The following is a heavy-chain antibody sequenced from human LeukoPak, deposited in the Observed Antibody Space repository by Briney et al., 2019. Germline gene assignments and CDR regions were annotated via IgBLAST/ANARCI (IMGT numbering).Heavy chain of an antibody. V-gene: IGHV3-21*01. Sequence: GGSLRLSCAASGFTFSSYSMNWVRQAPGKGLEWVSSISSSSYIYYADSVKGRFTISRDNAKNSLYLQMNSLRAEDTAVYYCARDRGLGYCSGGSCSTGYYYGMDVWGQGTTVTVSS. CDR1: GFTFSSYS. D-gene: IGHD2-15*01. CDR2: ISSSSYI. CDR3: ARDRGLGYCSGGSCSTGYYYGMDV. J-gene: IGHJ6*02.